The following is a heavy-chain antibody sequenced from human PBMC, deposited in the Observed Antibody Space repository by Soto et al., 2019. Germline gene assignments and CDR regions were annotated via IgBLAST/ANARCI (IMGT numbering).Heavy chain of an antibody. V-gene: IGHV3-11*01. CDR2: IGSSGDTI. CDR3: ARLHYCSGGSCYGNGLDV. CDR1: GFTFSDYY. D-gene: IGHD2-15*01. Sequence: PGGSLRLSCAASGFTFSDYYMNWIRQAPGKGLEWVSYIGSSGDTIYYTDSVKGRFTISRDNAKNSLYLQMSSLRAEDTAVYYCARLHYCSGGSCYGNGLDVWGQGTTVTVSS. J-gene: IGHJ6*02.